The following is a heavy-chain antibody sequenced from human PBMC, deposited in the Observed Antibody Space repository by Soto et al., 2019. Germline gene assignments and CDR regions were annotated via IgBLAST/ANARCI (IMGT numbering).Heavy chain of an antibody. CDR1: GLTFSSYA. CDR3: AKDLKRKFYDILTGDYKGDYFDY. D-gene: IGHD3-9*01. CDR2: ISGSGGST. V-gene: IGHV3-23*01. J-gene: IGHJ4*02. Sequence: EVQLLESGGGLVQPGGSLRLSCAASGLTFSSYAMSWVRQAPGTGLEWVSAISGSGGSTYYEDSVKGRFTISSDNSKNNVYLQMHSLSADDTAVYYCAKDLKRKFYDILTGDYKGDYFDYLGQGTLVTVAS.